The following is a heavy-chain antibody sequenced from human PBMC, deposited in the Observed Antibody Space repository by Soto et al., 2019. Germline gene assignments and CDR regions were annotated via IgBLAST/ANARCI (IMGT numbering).Heavy chain of an antibody. CDR1: GGSISSSDYY. D-gene: IGHD3-22*01. V-gene: IGHV4-30-4*01. Sequence: QVQLQESSPGLVKPSQTLSLTCTVSGGSISSSDYYWSWLRQSPGRGLEWIGYIYYRGSTYYNPSLRSRVAISVDTSKSQFSLKLSSVTAADTAVYFCAGDSESRGYISYWAQGTLVTVSS. J-gene: IGHJ4*02. CDR2: IYYRGST. CDR3: AGDSESRGYISY.